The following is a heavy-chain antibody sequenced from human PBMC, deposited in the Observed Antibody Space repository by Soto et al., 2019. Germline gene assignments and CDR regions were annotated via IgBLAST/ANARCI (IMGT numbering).Heavy chain of an antibody. J-gene: IGHJ4*02. Sequence: EVQLLESGGGLVQPGGSLRLSCAASGFVFSNYGMTWVRQAPGKGLEWVSTVSENGGYTSYADSVKGRFTISRDNSKNTLYVQMNSLRAEDTAVYYCARRTAVRNFDYWGQGTLVTVSS. CDR3: ARRTAVRNFDY. D-gene: IGHD6-19*01. CDR1: GFVFSNYG. V-gene: IGHV3-23*01. CDR2: VSENGGYT.